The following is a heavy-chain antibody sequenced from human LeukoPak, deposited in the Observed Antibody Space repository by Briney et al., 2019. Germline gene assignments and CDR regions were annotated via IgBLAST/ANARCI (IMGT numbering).Heavy chain of an antibody. CDR2: INPNSGAT. CDR3: ARGTTLTTLPYYYFMDV. Sequence: ASVKVSCKASGYTFTGYYMHWVRQAPGQGLEWMGWINPNSGATNYPQEFQGRVTMTRDTSVSTAYMDLSRLRSDDTAVYYCARGTTLTTLPYYYFMDVWGKGTTVTVSS. CDR1: GYTFTGYY. J-gene: IGHJ6*03. V-gene: IGHV1-2*02. D-gene: IGHD4-11*01.